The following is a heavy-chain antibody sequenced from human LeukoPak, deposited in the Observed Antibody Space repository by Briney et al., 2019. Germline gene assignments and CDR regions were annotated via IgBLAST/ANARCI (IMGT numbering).Heavy chain of an antibody. CDR3: VRDRGTYRPIDY. CDR1: GFTFSDYY. Sequence: GGSLRLSCAASGFTFSDYYMSWIRQAPGKGLEWISYISSGSSTIYYADSVKGRFTISRDNTKDSLYLQMNSLRAEDTAIYYCVRDRGTYRPIDYWGQGTLVTVSS. J-gene: IGHJ4*02. V-gene: IGHV3-11*01. CDR2: ISSGSSTI. D-gene: IGHD1-26*01.